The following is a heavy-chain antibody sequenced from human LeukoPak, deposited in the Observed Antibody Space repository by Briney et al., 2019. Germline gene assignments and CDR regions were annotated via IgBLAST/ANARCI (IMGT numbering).Heavy chain of an antibody. V-gene: IGHV3-30-3*01. D-gene: IGHD3-3*01. CDR2: ISYDGSNK. CDR1: GFTFSSYA. Sequence: GGSLRLSCAASGFTFSSYAMHWVRQAPGKGLEWVAVISYDGSNKYYADSVKGRFTISRDNSKNTLYLQMNIIRAEDTAVYYCVRDRGAYYDETGYWGQGILVTVSS. CDR3: VRDRGAYYDETGY. J-gene: IGHJ4*02.